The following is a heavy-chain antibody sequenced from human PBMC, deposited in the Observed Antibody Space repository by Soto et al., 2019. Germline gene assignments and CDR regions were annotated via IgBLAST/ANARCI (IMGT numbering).Heavy chain of an antibody. Sequence: QVQLEESGPGLVKPSQTLSLTCSVSGGSFSSDSFIWSWVRQFPGKGLEWIGYIYYSGTTYYNPSLRSRVIMSVDTSKNQFSLKLSSVTAADTAVYYCARDHKWDGMDVWGQRTTVTVSS. D-gene: IGHD1-26*01. V-gene: IGHV4-31*03. CDR2: IYYSGTT. CDR1: GGSFSSDSFI. J-gene: IGHJ6*02. CDR3: ARDHKWDGMDV.